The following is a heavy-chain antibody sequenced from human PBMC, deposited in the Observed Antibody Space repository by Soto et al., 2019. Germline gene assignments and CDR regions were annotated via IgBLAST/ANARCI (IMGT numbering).Heavy chain of an antibody. D-gene: IGHD4-17*01. CDR1: GFSLSSSGVG. V-gene: IGHV2-5*01. CDR3: AHSYGHFDY. CDR2: IYWNDDK. Sequence: QITLKESGPTLVKPTQTLTLTCTFSGFSLSSSGVGVGWIRQPPGKALEWLALIYWNDDKRYSPSLKSRLTITKDTSKNQVVLIMINIDPVDTATYYCAHSYGHFDYWGQGILVTVSS. J-gene: IGHJ4*02.